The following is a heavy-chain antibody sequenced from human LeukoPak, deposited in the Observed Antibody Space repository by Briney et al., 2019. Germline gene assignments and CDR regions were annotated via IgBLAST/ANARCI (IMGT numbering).Heavy chain of an antibody. Sequence: GGSLRLSCAASGFTFDDDAMHWFRQAPGKGLEWVSGISWNSGSIGYADSVKGRFTISRDNAKNSLYLQMNSLRAEDMALYYCAKDGRPFDLWGRGTLVTVSS. CDR3: AKDGRPFDL. CDR2: ISWNSGSI. CDR1: GFTFDDDA. J-gene: IGHJ2*01. V-gene: IGHV3-9*03.